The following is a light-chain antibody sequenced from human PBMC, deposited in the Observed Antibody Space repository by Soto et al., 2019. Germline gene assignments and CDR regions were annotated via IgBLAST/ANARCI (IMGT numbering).Light chain of an antibody. J-gene: IGLJ1*01. V-gene: IGLV2-23*01. CDR2: EGS. CDR1: SSDVGSYHL. Sequence: QSALTQPASVSGSPGQSITISCTGTSSDVGSYHLVSWYQHHPGKAPKLMIYEGSKRPSGVSNRFSGSKSGTTASPTISGLQAEDEADYYCCSYAGSSTFVFGTGTKVTVL. CDR3: CSYAGSSTFV.